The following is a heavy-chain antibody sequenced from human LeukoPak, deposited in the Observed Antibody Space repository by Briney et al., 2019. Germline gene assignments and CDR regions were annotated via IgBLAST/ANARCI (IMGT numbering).Heavy chain of an antibody. V-gene: IGHV4-59*08. CDR2: INYSGSA. D-gene: IGHD4-17*01. CDR1: GSSFSTYY. Sequence: SETLSLTCTVSGSSFSTYYFSWIRQSPGKGLEWIAYINYSGSANYNPSLKSRVTMSVDTSKQFSLSLSSVTAADTAVYYCARHNYDDYVFDIWGQGTKVTVSS. CDR3: ARHNYDDYVFDI. J-gene: IGHJ3*02.